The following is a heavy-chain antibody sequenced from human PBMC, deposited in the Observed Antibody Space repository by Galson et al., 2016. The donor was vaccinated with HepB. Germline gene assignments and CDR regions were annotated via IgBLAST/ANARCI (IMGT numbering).Heavy chain of an antibody. V-gene: IGHV3-73*01. Sequence: SLRLSCAASGFTFSGSAMHWVRQASGKGLEWVGRIRSKANSYATAYAASVKGRFTISRGDSKNTAYLQMNSLKTEDTAVYYCTRGDVYDYGDFYNDYWGQGTLVTVST. J-gene: IGHJ4*02. CDR2: IRSKANSYAT. D-gene: IGHD4-17*01. CDR1: GFTFSGSA. CDR3: TRGDVYDYGDFYNDY.